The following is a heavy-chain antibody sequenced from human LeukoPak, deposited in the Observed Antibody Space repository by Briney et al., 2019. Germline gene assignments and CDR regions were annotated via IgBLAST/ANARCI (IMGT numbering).Heavy chain of an antibody. CDR1: GFTFSSYG. CDR3: AKDAGYCSSTSCPSDY. CDR2: IRYDGSNK. V-gene: IGHV3-30*02. D-gene: IGHD2-2*01. J-gene: IGHJ4*02. Sequence: GGSLRLSCAASGFTFSSYGMHLVRQAPGKGLEWVAFIRYDGSNKYYADSVKGRFTISRDNSKNTLYLQMNSLRAEDTAVYYCAKDAGYCSSTSCPSDYWGQGTLVTVSS.